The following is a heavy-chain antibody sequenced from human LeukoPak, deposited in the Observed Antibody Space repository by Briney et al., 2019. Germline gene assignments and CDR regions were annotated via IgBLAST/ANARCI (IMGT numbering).Heavy chain of an antibody. CDR1: GYTLTELF. CDR3: ATCSGGSCYLDAFDI. D-gene: IGHD2-15*01. Sequence: ASVKVSCKVSGYTLTELFMHWVRQAPGKGLEWMGGFDPEDGETIYAQKFQGRVTMTEDTSTDTAYMELSSLRSEDTAVYYCATCSGGSCYLDAFDIWGQGTMVTVSS. V-gene: IGHV1-24*01. J-gene: IGHJ3*02. CDR2: FDPEDGET.